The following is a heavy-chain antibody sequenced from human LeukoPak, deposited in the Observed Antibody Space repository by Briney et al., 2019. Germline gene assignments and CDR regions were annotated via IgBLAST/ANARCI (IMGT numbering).Heavy chain of an antibody. CDR1: GGSIRRSSYY. CDR3: ARHRPGGASEGIEY. CDR2: IFSDGTS. J-gene: IGHJ4*02. D-gene: IGHD3-10*01. V-gene: IGHV4-39*01. Sequence: SETLSLTCTVSGGSIRRSSYYWAWIRQPPGKGLEWIGNIFSDGTSYYNPSLKSRVSLSVDTSRTQFSLKLSSVTAAGTALYFCARHRPGGASEGIEYWGQGTLVIVSS.